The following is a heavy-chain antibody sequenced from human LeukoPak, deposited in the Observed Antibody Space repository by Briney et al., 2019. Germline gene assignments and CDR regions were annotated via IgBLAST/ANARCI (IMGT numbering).Heavy chain of an antibody. CDR1: GDALSGYR. V-gene: IGHV3-11*01. CDR3: AGSYDSSGFSEH. CDR2: ISSRGRTI. D-gene: IGHD3-22*01. Sequence: GWSLTLFCTDTGDALSGYRMTCIRQAPGKGTEWVSYISSRGRTIYYADSVKGRFTISRDNAKNSLYLQMNSLRAEDTAVYYCAGSYDSSGFSEHWGQGTLVTVSS. J-gene: IGHJ1*01.